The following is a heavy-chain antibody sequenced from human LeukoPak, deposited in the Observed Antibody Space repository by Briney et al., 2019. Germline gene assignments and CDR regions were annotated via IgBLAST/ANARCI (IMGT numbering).Heavy chain of an antibody. J-gene: IGHJ6*03. CDR2: IYLSGKT. CDR1: GDSISNSPYS. D-gene: IGHD2-2*01. Sequence: PSETLSLTCTVSGDSISNSPYSWGWIRQPPGKGLEWVGTIYLSGKTYYNPSLKSRITISVDTSKNQFSLNLSSLTAADTAVYYCARISDTVVVASRSTYYRYMGVWGKGTTVTVSS. CDR3: ARISDTVVVASRSTYYRYMGV. V-gene: IGHV4-39*01.